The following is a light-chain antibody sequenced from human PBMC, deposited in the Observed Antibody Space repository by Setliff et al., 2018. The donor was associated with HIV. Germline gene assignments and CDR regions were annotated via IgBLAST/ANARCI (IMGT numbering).Light chain of an antibody. CDR2: EVT. Sequence: QSALTRPASVSGSPGQSITISCTGTSSDVGGYNYVSWYQHHPVKAPKLMIYEVTNRPSGVSTRFSGSKSGNTASLTISGLQAEDDANYYCSSYTSTYTLYVFGTGTKVTVL. CDR3: SSYTSTYTLYV. CDR1: SSDVGGYNY. V-gene: IGLV2-14*01. J-gene: IGLJ1*01.